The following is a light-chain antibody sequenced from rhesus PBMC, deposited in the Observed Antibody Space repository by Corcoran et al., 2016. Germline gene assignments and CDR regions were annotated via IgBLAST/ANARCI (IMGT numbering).Light chain of an antibody. CDR1: QSLSYNSNNKNY. CDR3: QQYYSTPPT. Sequence: DIVMTQSPDSLAVSLGERVTMNCKSSQSLSYNSNNKNYLAWYQQKPGQAPKVLIYWASTRESGVPNRFSGGGSGTDFALTISGLQAEDGAVYYCQQYYSTPPTFGGGTKVEI. V-gene: IGKV4-1*01. CDR2: WAS. J-gene: IGKJ4*01.